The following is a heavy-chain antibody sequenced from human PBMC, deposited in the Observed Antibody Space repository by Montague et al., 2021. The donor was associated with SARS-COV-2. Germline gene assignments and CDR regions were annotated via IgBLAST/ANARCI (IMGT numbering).Heavy chain of an antibody. J-gene: IGHJ4*02. Sequence: SETLSLTCTVSGASIGRSTYYWGWIRPPPGKDLEWIGTIYYSGTNHSTPSLRSRVTISLDTSKNQVSPRLTSVTAADMAFCYCGGDTTAYVRFDYWGRGTLISVSS. CDR1: GASIGRSTYY. CDR2: IYYSGTN. D-gene: IGHD3-22*01. V-gene: IGHV4-39*03. CDR3: GGDTTAYVRFDY.